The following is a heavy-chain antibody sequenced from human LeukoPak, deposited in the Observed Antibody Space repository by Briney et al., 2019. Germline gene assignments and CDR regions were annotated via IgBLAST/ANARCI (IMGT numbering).Heavy chain of an antibody. Sequence: GGSLRLSCAASGFTFSSYSMNWVRQAPGKGLEWVSSISSSSSYIYYADSVKGRFTISRDNAKNSLYLQMNSLRAEDTAVYYCARGGHDILTGDAFDIWGQGTMVTVSS. CDR2: ISSSSSYI. J-gene: IGHJ3*02. V-gene: IGHV3-21*01. CDR1: GFTFSSYS. D-gene: IGHD3-9*01. CDR3: ARGGHDILTGDAFDI.